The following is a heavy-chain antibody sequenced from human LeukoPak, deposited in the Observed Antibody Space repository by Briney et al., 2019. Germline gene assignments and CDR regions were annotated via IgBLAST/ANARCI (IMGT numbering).Heavy chain of an antibody. CDR3: ARGRGSSGWYGGDY. CDR2: ISSSGSTI. D-gene: IGHD6-19*01. CDR1: GFTFSSYE. J-gene: IGHJ4*02. Sequence: PGGSLRLSCAASGFTFSSYEMNSVRQAPGKGLEWISYISSSGSTIYYADSVKGRFTISRDNAKNSLYLQMNSLRAEDTAVYYCARGRGSSGWYGGDYWGQGTLVTVSS. V-gene: IGHV3-48*03.